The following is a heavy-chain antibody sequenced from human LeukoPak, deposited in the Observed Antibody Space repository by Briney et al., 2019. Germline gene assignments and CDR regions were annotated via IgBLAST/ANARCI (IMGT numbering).Heavy chain of an antibody. CDR1: GFTFSSYE. V-gene: IGHV3-48*03. CDR2: ISSSGSTI. J-gene: IGHJ4*02. D-gene: IGHD3-22*01. Sequence: GGSLRVSCAASGFTFSSYEMNWVRQAPGKGLEWVSYISSSGSTIYYADSVKGRFTISRDNAKNSMYLQMNSLRAEDTAVYYCSSSSGYEIDYWGQGTLVTVSS. CDR3: SSSSGYEIDY.